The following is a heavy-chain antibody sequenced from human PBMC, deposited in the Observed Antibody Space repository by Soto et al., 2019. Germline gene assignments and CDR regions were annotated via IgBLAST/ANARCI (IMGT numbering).Heavy chain of an antibody. CDR1: GYSFTSYW. Sequence: GESLKISCKGSGYSFTSYWIGWVRQMPGKGLEWMGIIYPGDSDTRYSPSFQGQVTISADKSISTAYLQWSSLKASDTAMYYCARRGLYSNYKNNWFDPWGQGTLVTVSS. J-gene: IGHJ5*02. V-gene: IGHV5-51*01. CDR2: IYPGDSDT. CDR3: ARRGLYSNYKNNWFDP. D-gene: IGHD4-4*01.